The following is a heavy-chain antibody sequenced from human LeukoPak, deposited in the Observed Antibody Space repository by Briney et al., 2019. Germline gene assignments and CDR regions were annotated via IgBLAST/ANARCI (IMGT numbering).Heavy chain of an antibody. CDR2: IYYTGGT. J-gene: IGHJ4*02. CDR1: GGSISNYY. V-gene: IGHV4-59*12. Sequence: SSETLSLTCTISGGSISNYYWSWIRQTPGKGLEWIGYIYYTGGTDYNPSLKSRVTISEDTSKNQFSLKLSSVTAADTAVYYCARTGYSYGYFDYWGQGTLVTVSS. D-gene: IGHD5-18*01. CDR3: ARTGYSYGYFDY.